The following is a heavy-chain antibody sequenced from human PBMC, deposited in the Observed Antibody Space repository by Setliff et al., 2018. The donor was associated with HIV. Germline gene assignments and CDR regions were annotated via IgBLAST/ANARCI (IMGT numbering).Heavy chain of an antibody. Sequence: ASVKVSCKASGYSFTTYGISWVRQAPGQGLEWVGWISVYNGQTLYAQKVQDRTTVTMDIPKDTAYMELRGLTPDDTAVYYCARGHHFYWYFDLWGPGTQVTVSS. CDR2: ISVYNGQT. V-gene: IGHV1-18*01. CDR3: ARGHHFYWYFDL. J-gene: IGHJ2*01. CDR1: GYSFTTYG.